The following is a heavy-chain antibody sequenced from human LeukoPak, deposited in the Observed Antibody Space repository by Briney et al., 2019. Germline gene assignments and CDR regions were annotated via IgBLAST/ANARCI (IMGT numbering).Heavy chain of an antibody. D-gene: IGHD3-16*01. J-gene: IGHJ4*02. Sequence: GASVKVSCKASGYSFTAYFIHWVRQAAGQGLEWMGWINPNRGVTNYAQKFQGRVTMTRDTSITTAYMELNSLKSDDTAVYYCAREGLRLGDFTHPEHWGQGTLVTVSS. CDR2: INPNRGVT. CDR1: GYSFTAYF. CDR3: AREGLRLGDFTHPEH. V-gene: IGHV1-2*02.